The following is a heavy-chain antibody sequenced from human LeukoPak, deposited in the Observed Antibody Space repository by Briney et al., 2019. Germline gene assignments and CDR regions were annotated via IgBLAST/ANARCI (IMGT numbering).Heavy chain of an antibody. J-gene: IGHJ6*03. Sequence: VASVKVSCKTSGYTFTGYYMHWVRQAPGQGLEWMGWINPNSDGTNYAQKFQGRVTMTRDTSISTAYMELSRLRSDDTAVYYGARDRIAAAVAMSYYYMDVWGKGSTVTISS. V-gene: IGHV1-2*02. D-gene: IGHD6-13*01. CDR1: GYTFTGYY. CDR2: INPNSDGT. CDR3: ARDRIAAAVAMSYYYMDV.